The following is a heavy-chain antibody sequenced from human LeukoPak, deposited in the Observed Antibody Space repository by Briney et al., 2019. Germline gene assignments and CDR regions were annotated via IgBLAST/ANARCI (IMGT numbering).Heavy chain of an antibody. CDR1: GFTFSKYG. CDR3: AKDSGSGRVTFYFDY. J-gene: IGHJ4*02. Sequence: GGSLRLSCAASGFTFSKYGMSWVRQAPGKGLEWVSGISGSGSTTYYADSVKGRFTISRDTSKNTLYLLMSSLRAEDTAVCYCAKDSGSGRVTFYFDYWGQGTLVTVSS. V-gene: IGHV3-23*01. CDR2: ISGSGSTT. D-gene: IGHD3-10*01.